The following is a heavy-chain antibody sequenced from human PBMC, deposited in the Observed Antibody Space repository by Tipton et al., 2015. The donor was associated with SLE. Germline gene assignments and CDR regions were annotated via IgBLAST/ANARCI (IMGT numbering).Heavy chain of an antibody. CDR1: GFTFSNYG. D-gene: IGHD3-3*01. CDR3: AKGAYDVWSGYYTGDWYVDL. CDR2: IWYDGSNK. V-gene: IGHV3-30*18. J-gene: IGHJ2*01. Sequence: SLRLSCAASGFTFSNYGMHWVRQAPGKGLEWVAVIWYDGSNKYYADSVKGRFTISRDNSKNTLYLQMNSLRAEDTAVYYCAKGAYDVWSGYYTGDWYVDLWGRGTLVTVSS.